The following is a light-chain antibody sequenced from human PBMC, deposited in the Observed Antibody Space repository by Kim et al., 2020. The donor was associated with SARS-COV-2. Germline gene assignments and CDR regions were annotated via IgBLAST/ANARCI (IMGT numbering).Light chain of an antibody. V-gene: IGLV3-1*01. CDR1: RLGNKY. J-gene: IGLJ2*01. CDR2: QDE. Sequence: SVSPGPTASITCSGDRLGNKYVCWYQKKSGQSPVVVMYQDERRPSGIPERFSGSNSGNTATLTISGTQAMDEADYYCQVWESTTTVFGGGTQLTVL. CDR3: QVWESTTTV.